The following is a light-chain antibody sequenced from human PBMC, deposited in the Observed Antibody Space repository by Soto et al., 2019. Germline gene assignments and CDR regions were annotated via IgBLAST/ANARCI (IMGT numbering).Light chain of an antibody. V-gene: IGKV3-20*01. CDR1: QSVWSSL. Sequence: ETVLTQSPGTLSLSPGERATLSCRASQSVWSSLLAWYQHKPAQTPRLLIYGASSRATGIPDRFSGSGSGTDFTLTISRLEPEDFAVYYCQQYGSPWTFGQGTKVEIK. J-gene: IGKJ1*01. CDR2: GAS. CDR3: QQYGSPWT.